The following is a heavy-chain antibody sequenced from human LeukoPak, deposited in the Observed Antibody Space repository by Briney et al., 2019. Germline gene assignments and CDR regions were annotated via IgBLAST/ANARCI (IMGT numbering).Heavy chain of an antibody. Sequence: GGSLRLSCAASGFTFSNYAMSWVRQAPGKGLEWVSYISSSGSTIYYADSVKGRFTISRDNAKNSLYLQMNSLRAEDTAVYYCAREKGIAADYGMDVWGQGTTVTVSS. D-gene: IGHD6-13*01. CDR3: AREKGIAADYGMDV. CDR2: ISSSGSTI. V-gene: IGHV3-48*03. CDR1: GFTFSNYA. J-gene: IGHJ6*02.